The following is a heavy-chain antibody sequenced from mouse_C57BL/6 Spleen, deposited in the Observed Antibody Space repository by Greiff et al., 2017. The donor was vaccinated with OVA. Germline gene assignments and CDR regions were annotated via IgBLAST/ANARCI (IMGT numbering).Heavy chain of an antibody. CDR3: ARHEVYYGSGPKVYFDY. CDR1: GYTFTEYT. V-gene: IGHV1-62-2*01. J-gene: IGHJ2*01. Sequence: QVQLQQSGAELVKPGASVKLSCKASGYTFTEYTIHWVKQRSGQGLEWIGWFYPGSGSIKYNEKFKDKATLTADKSSSTVYMELSRLTSEDSAVYFCARHEVYYGSGPKVYFDYWGQGTTLTVSS. CDR2: FYPGSGSI. D-gene: IGHD1-1*01.